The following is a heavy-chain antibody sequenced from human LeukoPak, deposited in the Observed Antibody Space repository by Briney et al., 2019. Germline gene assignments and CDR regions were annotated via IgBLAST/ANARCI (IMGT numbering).Heavy chain of an antibody. CDR2: ISSTGGTA. D-gene: IGHD3-22*01. J-gene: IGHJ4*02. CDR1: GFTFSSFG. CDR3: ARGAEGVDYYDSSGYYLPRPFDY. Sequence: GGSLRLSCAASGFTFSSFGMSWVRQAPGKGLEWVSAISSTGGTAYYADSVKGRFTISRDNSKNTLYLQMNSLRAEDTAVYYCARGAEGVDYYDSSGYYLPRPFDYWGQGTLVTVSS. V-gene: IGHV3-23*01.